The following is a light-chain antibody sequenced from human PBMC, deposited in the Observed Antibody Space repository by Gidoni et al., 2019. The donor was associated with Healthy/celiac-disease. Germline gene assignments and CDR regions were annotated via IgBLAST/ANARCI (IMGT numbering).Light chain of an antibody. CDR2: KAS. CDR1: QSISSW. CDR3: QQYNSYAWT. V-gene: IGKV1-5*03. Sequence: DIQMNQSPSTLSASVGDRVTITSRASQSISSWLAWYQQKPGKAPKLLIYKASSLESGVPSRFSGSGSGTEFTLTISSLQPDDFATYYCQQYNSYAWTFGQGTKVEIK. J-gene: IGKJ1*01.